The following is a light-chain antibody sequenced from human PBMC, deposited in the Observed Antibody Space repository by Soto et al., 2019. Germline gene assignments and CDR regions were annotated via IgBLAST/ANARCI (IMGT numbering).Light chain of an antibody. CDR2: GAS. CDR3: QQYDSSLYT. J-gene: IGKJ2*01. Sequence: EIVLTQSPGTLSLSPGERATLSCRASQSVSSTYLAWYQQKPGQAPRLLIYGASSRATGIPDRFSGSESGTDFTLTISRLEPEDFAVYFCQQYDSSLYTFGQGTKLEIK. V-gene: IGKV3-20*01. CDR1: QSVSSTY.